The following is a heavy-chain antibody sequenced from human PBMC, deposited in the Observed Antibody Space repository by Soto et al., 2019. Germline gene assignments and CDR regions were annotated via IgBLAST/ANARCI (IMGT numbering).Heavy chain of an antibody. CDR1: GFTFSYYW. CDR2: IHSDGSST. CDR3: ARGERGAFDL. D-gene: IGHD2-21*01. J-gene: IGHJ3*01. V-gene: IGHV3-74*01. Sequence: EVQLVESEGGLVQPGGSLSLSCAASGFTFSYYWMHWVRQAPGQGLVWVSRIHSDGSSTTYADSVKGRFTVSRDNAKNTLSLQMISLRVEDTAVYYCARGERGAFDLWGKGTMVTVSS.